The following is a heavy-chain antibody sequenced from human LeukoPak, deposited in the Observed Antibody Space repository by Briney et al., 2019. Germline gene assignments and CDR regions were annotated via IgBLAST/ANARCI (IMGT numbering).Heavy chain of an antibody. CDR3: TRVISSGFIVVVPADV. J-gene: IGHJ6*04. CDR2: ISSSSSTI. CDR1: GFTFSSYS. V-gene: IGHV3-48*01. Sequence: GGSLRLSCAASGFTFSSYSMNWVRQAPGKGLEWVSYISSSSSTIYYADSVKGRFTISRDNAKNSLYLQMNSLRAEDTAVYYCTRVISSGFIVVVPADVWGKGTTVTVSS. D-gene: IGHD2-2*01.